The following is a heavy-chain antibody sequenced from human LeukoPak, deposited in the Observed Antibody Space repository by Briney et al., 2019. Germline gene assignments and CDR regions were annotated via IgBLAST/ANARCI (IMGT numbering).Heavy chain of an antibody. CDR1: GFTFSSYS. Sequence: PGGSLRLSCAASGFTFSSYSMNWVRQAPGKGLEWVSYISSSGSTIYYADSVKGRFTISRDNAKNSLYLQMNSLRAEDTAVYYCARDRKVTIFGVVINLDYWGQGTLVTVSS. J-gene: IGHJ4*02. V-gene: IGHV3-48*04. D-gene: IGHD3-3*01. CDR2: ISSSGSTI. CDR3: ARDRKVTIFGVVINLDY.